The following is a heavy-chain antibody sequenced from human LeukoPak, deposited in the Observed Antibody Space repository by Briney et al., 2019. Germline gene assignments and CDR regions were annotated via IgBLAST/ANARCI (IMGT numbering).Heavy chain of an antibody. V-gene: IGHV3-53*01. Sequence: AGGSLRLSCAASGFTFSNYMNWVRQAPGKGLEWVSIIYSGGSTYYADSVKGRFTISRDNSKNTLYLQMNSLRAEDTAVYYCARVGDGYNHGGDYWGQGTLVTVSS. CDR2: IYSGGST. J-gene: IGHJ4*02. CDR1: GFTFSNY. CDR3: ARVGDGYNHGGDY. D-gene: IGHD5-24*01.